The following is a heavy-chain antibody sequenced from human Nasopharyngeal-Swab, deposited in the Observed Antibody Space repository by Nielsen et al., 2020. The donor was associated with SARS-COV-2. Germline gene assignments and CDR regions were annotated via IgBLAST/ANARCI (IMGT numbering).Heavy chain of an antibody. CDR3: ASWTGDDAFDI. V-gene: IGHV1-69*13. CDR1: GCTFSSYA. J-gene: IGHJ3*02. D-gene: IGHD3/OR15-3a*01. Sequence: SSVKVSCKASGCTFSSYAISWVRQAPGQGLEWMGGIIPIFGTANYAQKFQGRVTITADESTSTAYMELSSLRSEDTAVYYCASWTGDDAFDIWGQGTMVTISS. CDR2: IIPIFGTA.